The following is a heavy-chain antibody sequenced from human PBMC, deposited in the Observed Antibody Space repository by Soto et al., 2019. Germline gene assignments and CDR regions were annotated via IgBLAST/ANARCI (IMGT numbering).Heavy chain of an antibody. V-gene: IGHV3-13*01. CDR1: GFTFSSYD. CDR3: ARGSGWEGIYYYYGMDV. CDR2: IGTAGDT. J-gene: IGHJ6*02. D-gene: IGHD6-19*01. Sequence: GGSLRLSCAASGFTFSSYDMHWVRQATGKGLEWVSAIGTAGDTYYPGSVKGRFTISRENAKNSLYLQMNSLRAEDTAVYYCARGSGWEGIYYYYGMDVWGQGTTVTVSS.